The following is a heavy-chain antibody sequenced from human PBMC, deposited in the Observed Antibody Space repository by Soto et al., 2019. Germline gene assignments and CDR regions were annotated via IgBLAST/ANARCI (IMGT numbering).Heavy chain of an antibody. CDR3: AKRWYTSSSLTYAMDV. D-gene: IGHD6-19*01. J-gene: IGHJ6*02. Sequence: GGSLRLSCAASGFTFSSYAMSWVRQAPGKGLEWVAGLSGSGNNTHCADSVKGRFTISRDNSKNTLHLQMNSLRAEDTAVYYCAKRWYTSSSLTYAMDVWGQGTTVTVSS. CDR1: GFTFSSYA. V-gene: IGHV3-23*01. CDR2: LSGSGNNT.